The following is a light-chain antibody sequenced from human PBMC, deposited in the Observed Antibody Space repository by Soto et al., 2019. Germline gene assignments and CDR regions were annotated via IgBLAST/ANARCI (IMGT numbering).Light chain of an antibody. Sequence: DIVLTQSPGTLSLSPGERATLSCRASQSVSSSWLAWYQQKPGQAPRLLIYGASSRATGIPDRFSGSGSGTDFTLTISRLEPEDSAVFYCQQYGSSPWTFGQGTKVEIK. CDR2: GAS. J-gene: IGKJ1*01. CDR1: QSVSSSW. V-gene: IGKV3-20*01. CDR3: QQYGSSPWT.